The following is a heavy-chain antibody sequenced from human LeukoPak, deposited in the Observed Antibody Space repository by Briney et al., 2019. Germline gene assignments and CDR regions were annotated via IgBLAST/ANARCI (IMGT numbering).Heavy chain of an antibody. Sequence: SGGSLRLSCAASGFTFSDHYMDWVRQAPGKGLEWVGRAKNKADGYTIEYAASVRGRFTISRDDSKNSLYLQMNSLKTEDTAVYYCVKDSSFWTFDYWGQGTLVTVSS. D-gene: IGHD6-6*01. J-gene: IGHJ4*02. CDR2: AKNKADGYTI. CDR3: VKDSSFWTFDY. V-gene: IGHV3-72*01. CDR1: GFTFSDHY.